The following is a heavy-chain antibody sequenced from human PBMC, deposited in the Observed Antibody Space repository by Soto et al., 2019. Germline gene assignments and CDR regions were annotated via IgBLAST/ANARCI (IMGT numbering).Heavy chain of an antibody. D-gene: IGHD1-20*01. Sequence: SSETLSLTCAVSGASISGSYYYWAWLRQSPGKGPEWIGSVFYTGVTSYNPSLESRVSVSVDTSKSQFSLKLSAVTAADTAVYYCATSQKGYNWNYFDHWGQGALVTVSS. CDR1: GASISGSYYY. J-gene: IGHJ4*02. V-gene: IGHV4-39*01. CDR3: ATSQKGYNWNYFDH. CDR2: VFYTGVT.